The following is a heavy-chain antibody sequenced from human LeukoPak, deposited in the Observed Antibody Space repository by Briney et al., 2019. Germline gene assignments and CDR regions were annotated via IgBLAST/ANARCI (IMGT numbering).Heavy chain of an antibody. D-gene: IGHD2-15*01. CDR1: GFTFSSYA. J-gene: IGHJ4*02. V-gene: IGHV3-23*01. Sequence: PGGSMRLSCAASGFTFSSYAISWVRQAPERGLEWVSAISGSGGSTYYADSVKGRFTISRDNSKNTLYLQMNSQRVEDTAVYYCAKDRGIISDYWGQGTLVTVSS. CDR3: AKDRGIISDY. CDR2: ISGSGGST.